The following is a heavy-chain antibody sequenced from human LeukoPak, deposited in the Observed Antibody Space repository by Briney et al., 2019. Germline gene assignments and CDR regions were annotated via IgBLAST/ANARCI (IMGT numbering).Heavy chain of an antibody. V-gene: IGHV4-34*01. Sequence: PPETLSLTCAVYGGSFSGYYWSWIRQPPGKGLEWIGEINHSGSTNYDPSLKSRVTISVDTFKNQFSLKLSSVTAADTAVCYCARYLTWIQLNNWFDPWGQGTLVTVSS. CDR2: INHSGST. CDR3: ARYLTWIQLNNWFDP. J-gene: IGHJ5*02. CDR1: GGSFSGYY. D-gene: IGHD5-18*01.